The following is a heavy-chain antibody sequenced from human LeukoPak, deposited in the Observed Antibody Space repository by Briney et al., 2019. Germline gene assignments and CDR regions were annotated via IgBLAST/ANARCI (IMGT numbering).Heavy chain of an antibody. J-gene: IGHJ4*02. CDR1: GFTFSDYY. CDR2: ISTSSSYI. D-gene: IGHD2-2*01. Sequence: PGGSLRLSCAASGFTFSDYYMSWIRQAPGKGLEWVSSISTSSSYIYYADSVKGRFTISRDNANNSLYLQMNTLRAEDTAVYYCATDLQPFDYWGQGTLVTVSS. V-gene: IGHV3-11*06. CDR3: ATDLQPFDY.